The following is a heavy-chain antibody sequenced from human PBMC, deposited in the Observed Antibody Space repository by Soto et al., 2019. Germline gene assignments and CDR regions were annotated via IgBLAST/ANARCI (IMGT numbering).Heavy chain of an antibody. Sequence: GGSLRLSCAASGFTFSDSWMDWVRQAPGKGPEWVANIKQDGSEKNYVDSVKGRFTISRDNAKNSLYLQMNSLRAEDTAVYYCASLGRHGWGQGTTVTVS. D-gene: IGHD3-16*01. CDR2: IKQDGSEK. J-gene: IGHJ6*02. CDR3: ASLGRHG. V-gene: IGHV3-7*01. CDR1: GFTFSDSW.